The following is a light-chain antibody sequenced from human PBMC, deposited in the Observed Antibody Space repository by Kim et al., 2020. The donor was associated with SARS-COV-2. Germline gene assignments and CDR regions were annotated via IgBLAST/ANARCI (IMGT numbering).Light chain of an antibody. J-gene: IGLJ3*02. CDR2: RNT. Sequence: QPATLTCTGNSNSVGNQGADWLQQRQDHPPKGLSDRNTNRPSGISQSLSASRSRNTASLTITGLRREDEADYYCSAWDSSLNAVVFGGGTQLTVL. CDR3: SAWDSSLNAVV. CDR1: SNSVGNQG. V-gene: IGLV10-54*01.